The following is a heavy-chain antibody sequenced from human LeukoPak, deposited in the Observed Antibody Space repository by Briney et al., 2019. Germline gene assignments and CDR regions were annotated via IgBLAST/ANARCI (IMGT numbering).Heavy chain of an antibody. CDR1: GGSFSGYY. J-gene: IGHJ3*02. D-gene: IGHD6-19*01. V-gene: IGHV4-34*01. CDR3: ARRPPPSWVVHRAFDI. CDR2: INHSGST. Sequence: SETLSLTCAVYGGSFSGYYWSWIRQPPGKGLEWIGEINHSGSTNYNPSLKSRVTISVDTSKNQFSLKLSSVTAADTAVYYCARRPPPSWVVHRAFDIWGQGTMVTVSS.